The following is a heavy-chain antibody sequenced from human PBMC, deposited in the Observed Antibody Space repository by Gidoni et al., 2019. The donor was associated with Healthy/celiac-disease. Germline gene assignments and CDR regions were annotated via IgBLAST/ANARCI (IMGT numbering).Heavy chain of an antibody. CDR3: AKSWLRRPYGDYVGWFDP. J-gene: IGHJ5*02. CDR2: ISWNSGSI. V-gene: IGHV3-9*01. D-gene: IGHD4-17*01. Sequence: EVQLVESGGGLVQPGRSLRLSCAASGFTFADSAMHWVRQAPGKGLEWVSGISWNSGSIGYADSVKGRFTISRDNAKNSLYLQMNSLRAEDTALYYCAKSWLRRPYGDYVGWFDPWGQGTLVTVSS. CDR1: GFTFADSA.